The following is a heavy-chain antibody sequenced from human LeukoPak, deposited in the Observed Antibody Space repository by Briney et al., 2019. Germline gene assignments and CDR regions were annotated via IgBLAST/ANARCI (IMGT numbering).Heavy chain of an antibody. Sequence: SETLSLTCTVSGGSISTYYWSWLRQPPGKGLEWFGYIYYSGSTNYNPSLKSRVTISVDTSKNQFSLKLSSVTAADTAVYYCARIPGGYSSNWYYFDYWGQGTLVTVSS. CDR2: IYYSGST. CDR1: GGSISTYY. J-gene: IGHJ4*02. CDR3: ARIPGGYSSNWYYFDY. D-gene: IGHD6-13*01. V-gene: IGHV4-59*01.